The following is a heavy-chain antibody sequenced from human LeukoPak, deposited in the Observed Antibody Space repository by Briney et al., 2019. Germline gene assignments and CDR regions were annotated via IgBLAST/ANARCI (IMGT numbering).Heavy chain of an antibody. CDR2: IIPIFGTT. CDR3: ARGPRSDSGWYPDDY. CDR1: GGTFSNYA. J-gene: IGHJ4*02. D-gene: IGHD6-19*01. Sequence: SVKVSCKASGGTFSNYAISWVRQAPGQGLEWVGGIIPIFGTTNYAQKFQGRVTITADESMSTAYMELSSLRSEDTAVYYCARGPRSDSGWYPDDYWGQGTLVTVSS. V-gene: IGHV1-69*13.